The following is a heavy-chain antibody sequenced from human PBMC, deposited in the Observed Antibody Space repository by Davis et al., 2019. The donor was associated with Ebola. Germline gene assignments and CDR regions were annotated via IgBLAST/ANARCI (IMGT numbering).Heavy chain of an antibody. CDR3: AATYEYGDYYFDY. CDR2: IRYDGSNK. Sequence: GESLKIPCTASGFTFSTYGMHWVRQAPGKGLEWVAFIRYDGSNKYYADSVKGRFTISRDNSKNTLYLQMNSLRAEDTAVYYCAATYEYGDYYFDYWGQGTLVTVSS. CDR1: GFTFSTYG. V-gene: IGHV3-30*02. D-gene: IGHD4-17*01. J-gene: IGHJ4*02.